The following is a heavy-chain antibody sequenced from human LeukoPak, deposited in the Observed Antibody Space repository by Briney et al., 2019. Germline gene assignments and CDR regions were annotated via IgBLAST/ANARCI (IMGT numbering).Heavy chain of an antibody. D-gene: IGHD6-19*01. CDR3: ARAGIAVADAPGGYNWFDP. Sequence: ASVKLSCKTSGYTFTSYGISWVRQAPGQGLEWMGWISAYNGNTSYAQKLQGRVTMTTDTSTSTAYMELRSLRSDDAAVYYCARAGIAVADAPGGYNWFDPWGQGTLVTVSS. CDR2: ISAYNGNT. CDR1: GYTFTSYG. V-gene: IGHV1-18*01. J-gene: IGHJ5*02.